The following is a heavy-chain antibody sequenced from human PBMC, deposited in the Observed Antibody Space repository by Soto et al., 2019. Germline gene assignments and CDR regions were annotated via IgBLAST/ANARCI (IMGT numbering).Heavy chain of an antibody. D-gene: IGHD3-22*01. Sequence: RLSCAASGFTFSSYAMSWVRQAPGKGLEWVSAISGSGGSTYYADSVKGRFTISRDNSKNTLYLQMNSLRAEDTAVYYCAKLAGGYYDSSGYRVFDYWGQGTLVTVSS. CDR2: ISGSGGST. CDR3: AKLAGGYYDSSGYRVFDY. V-gene: IGHV3-23*01. J-gene: IGHJ4*02. CDR1: GFTFSSYA.